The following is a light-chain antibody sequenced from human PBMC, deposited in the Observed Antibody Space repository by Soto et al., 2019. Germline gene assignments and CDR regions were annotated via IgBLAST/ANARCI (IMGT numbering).Light chain of an antibody. V-gene: IGKV3-15*01. CDR1: QSVSSK. CDR2: DTS. Sequence: EIVMTQSPATLSVSPGERAALSCRASQSVSSKLAWYRQRPGQAPRLVIYDTSTRATGVPARFSGSGSGTECTLTITGLQPEDVATYYCQHSYNMPIALGQGTRLEIK. CDR3: QHSYNMPIA. J-gene: IGKJ5*01.